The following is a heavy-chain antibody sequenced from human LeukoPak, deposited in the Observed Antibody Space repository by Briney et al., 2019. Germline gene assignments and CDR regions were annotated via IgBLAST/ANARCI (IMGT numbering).Heavy chain of an antibody. D-gene: IGHD2-21*01. CDR1: GFPISSGYY. J-gene: IGHJ3*02. V-gene: IGHV4-38-2*01. CDR2: IYYSGST. Sequence: SETLSLTCAVSGFPISSGYYWGWIRQPPGKGLEWIGSIYYSGSTYYNPSLKSRVTISVDTSKNQFSLKLSSVTAADTAVYYCARGVVVTKTGGAFDIWGQGTMVTVSS. CDR3: ARGVVVTKTGGAFDI.